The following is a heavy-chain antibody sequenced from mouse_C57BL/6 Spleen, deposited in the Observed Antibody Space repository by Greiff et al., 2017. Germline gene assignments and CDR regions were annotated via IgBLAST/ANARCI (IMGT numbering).Heavy chain of an antibody. J-gene: IGHJ2*01. CDR1: GYAFSSSW. V-gene: IGHV1-82*01. D-gene: IGHD2-3*01. Sequence: VKLMESGPELVKPGASVKISCKASGYAFSSSWMNWVKQRPGKGLEWIGRIYPGDGDTNYNGKFKGKATLTADKSSSTAYMQLSSLTSEDSAVYFCARAGLSYWGQGTTLTVSS. CDR3: ARAGLSY. CDR2: IYPGDGDT.